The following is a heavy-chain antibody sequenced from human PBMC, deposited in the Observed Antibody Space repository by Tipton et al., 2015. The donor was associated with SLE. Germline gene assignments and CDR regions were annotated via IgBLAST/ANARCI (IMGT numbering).Heavy chain of an antibody. J-gene: IGHJ5*02. D-gene: IGHD2-2*01. CDR3: AREFQLLRFDP. CDR2: IYHSGST. CDR1: GGSISSHY. Sequence: TLSLTCTVSGGSISSHYWSWIRQPPGKGLEWIGSIYHSGSTYYNPSLKSRVTISVDTSKNQFSLKLSSVTAADTAVYYCAREFQLLRFDPWGQGTLVTVSS. V-gene: IGHV4-59*11.